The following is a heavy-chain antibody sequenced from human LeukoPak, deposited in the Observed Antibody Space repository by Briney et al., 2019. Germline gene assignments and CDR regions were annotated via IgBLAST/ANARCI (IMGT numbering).Heavy chain of an antibody. CDR3: ARSHTGGVLMVYASFAY. D-gene: IGHD2-8*01. CDR2: IYSGGST. V-gene: IGHV3-66*01. CDR1: GFTVSSNY. J-gene: IGHJ4*02. Sequence: GGSLRLSCAASGFTVSSNYMSWVRQAPGKGLEWVSVIYSGGSTYYADSVKGRFTISRDNSKNTLYLQMNSLRAEDTAVYYCARSHTGGVLMVYASFAYWGQGTLVTVSS.